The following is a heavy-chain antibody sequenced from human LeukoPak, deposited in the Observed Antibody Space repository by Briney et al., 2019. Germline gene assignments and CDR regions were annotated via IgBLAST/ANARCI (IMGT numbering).Heavy chain of an antibody. D-gene: IGHD5-18*01. CDR1: GYTLTTYA. Sequence: SVKVSCKASGYTLTTYAVNWVRQAPGQGLEWMGGIIPIFGTANYAQKFQGRVTITADESTSTAYMELSSLRSEDTAVYYCARGDGRRGYSYGHIDYWGQGTLVTVSS. V-gene: IGHV1-69*13. CDR3: ARGDGRRGYSYGHIDY. CDR2: IIPIFGTA. J-gene: IGHJ4*02.